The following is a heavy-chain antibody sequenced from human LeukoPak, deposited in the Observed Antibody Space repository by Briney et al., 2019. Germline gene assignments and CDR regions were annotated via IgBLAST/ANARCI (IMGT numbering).Heavy chain of an antibody. CDR3: ARDDTHYGSSGSFYDAFDI. CDR2: IQPDGSEQ. D-gene: IGHD3-22*01. V-gene: IGHV3-7*01. Sequence: GGSLRLSCVASGFTFSSNWMSWVRQAPGKGLEWVGNIQPDGSEQYPVDSVKGRFTISRDDAKNSLYLQMNSLRAEDTAVYYCARDDTHYGSSGSFYDAFDIWGQGTMVTVSS. CDR1: GFTFSSNW. J-gene: IGHJ3*02.